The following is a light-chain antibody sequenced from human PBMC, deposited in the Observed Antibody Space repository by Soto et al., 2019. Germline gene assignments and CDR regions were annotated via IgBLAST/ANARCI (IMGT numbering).Light chain of an antibody. CDR2: KAS. CDR1: QSINNY. J-gene: IGKJ4*01. V-gene: IGKV1-5*03. Sequence: DIQVTQSPSSVSASVGDRVTITCRASQSINNYLSWYQQKPGKAPKLLIYKASSLESGVPSRFSGSGSGTEFTLTISSLQPDDFATYYCQQYNSYLRTFGGGTKVEIK. CDR3: QQYNSYLRT.